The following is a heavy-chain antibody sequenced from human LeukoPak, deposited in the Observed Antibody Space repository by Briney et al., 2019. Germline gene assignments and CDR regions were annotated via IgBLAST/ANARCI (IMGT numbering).Heavy chain of an antibody. Sequence: PGGSLRLSCAASGLTFSSYAMHWVRQAPGKGLEWVAVISYDGSNKYYADSVKGRFTISRDNSKNTLYLQMNSLRAEDTAVYYCARSRVVITRGGAFDYWGQGTLVTVSS. J-gene: IGHJ4*02. CDR1: GLTFSSYA. CDR2: ISYDGSNK. D-gene: IGHD3-22*01. V-gene: IGHV3-30*04. CDR3: ARSRVVITRGGAFDY.